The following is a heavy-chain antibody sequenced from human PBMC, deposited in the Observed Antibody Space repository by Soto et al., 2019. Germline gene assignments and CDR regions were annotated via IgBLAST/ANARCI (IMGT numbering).Heavy chain of an antibody. CDR2: IYHSGST. CDR3: ARDGYCSSTSCPRGFDP. D-gene: IGHD2-2*03. CDR1: GGSISSSNW. Sequence: SETRSRTWAVSGGSISSSNWWGCFRQPPGKGLEWIGEIYHSGSTNYNPSLKSRVTISVDKSKNQFSLKLSSVTAADTAVYYCARDGYCSSTSCPRGFDPWGQGTLVTV. V-gene: IGHV4-4*02. J-gene: IGHJ5*02.